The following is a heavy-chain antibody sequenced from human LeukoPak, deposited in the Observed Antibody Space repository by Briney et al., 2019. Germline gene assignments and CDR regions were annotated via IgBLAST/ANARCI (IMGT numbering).Heavy chain of an antibody. D-gene: IGHD1-26*01. Sequence: ASVKVSCKASGGTFSSYAISWVRQAPGQGLQWMGGIIPIFGTANYAQKFQGRVTITTDESTSTAYMELSSLRSDDTAVYYCARDMGYSGSYSFDYWGQGTMVTVSS. CDR2: IIPIFGTA. CDR3: ARDMGYSGSYSFDY. J-gene: IGHJ4*02. CDR1: GGTFSSYA. V-gene: IGHV1-69*05.